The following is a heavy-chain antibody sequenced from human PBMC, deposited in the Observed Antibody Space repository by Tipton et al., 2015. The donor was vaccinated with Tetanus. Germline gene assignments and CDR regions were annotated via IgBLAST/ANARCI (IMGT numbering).Heavy chain of an antibody. CDR3: ARVRRGATTDLDY. J-gene: IGHJ4*02. D-gene: IGHD5-12*01. CDR1: GGSISSYY. Sequence: TLSLTCTVSGGSISSYYWSWIRQPPGKGLEWIGYIYYSGGTNYNPSLKSRVTILVGTSKNQFSLKLSSVTAADTAVYYCARVRRGATTDLDYWGQGTLVTVSS. CDR2: IYYSGGT. V-gene: IGHV4-59*08.